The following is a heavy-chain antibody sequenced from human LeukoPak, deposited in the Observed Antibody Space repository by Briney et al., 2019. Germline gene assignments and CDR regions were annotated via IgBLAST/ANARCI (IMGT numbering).Heavy chain of an antibody. D-gene: IGHD6-6*01. V-gene: IGHV3-21*01. CDR3: ARVLSVFVGSSFDAFDI. J-gene: IGHJ3*02. CDR1: GFTLSSYS. Sequence: GGSLRLSCAASGFTLSSYSMNWVRQAPGKGLEWVSSISSSSSYIYYADSVKGRFTISRDNAKNSLYLQMNSLRAEDTAVYYCARVLSVFVGSSFDAFDIWGQGTMVTVSS. CDR2: ISSSSSYI.